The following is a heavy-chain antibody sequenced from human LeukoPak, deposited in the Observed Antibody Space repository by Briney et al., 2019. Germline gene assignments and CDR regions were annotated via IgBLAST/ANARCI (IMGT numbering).Heavy chain of an antibody. V-gene: IGHV3-33*08. CDR3: ARSDREYSSSWYAFDI. Sequence: TGGSLRLSCVASGFIFSSYGMHWVRQAPGKGLEWVAVIWYDGSNKYYADSVKGRFTISRDNSKNTLYLQMNSLRAEDTAVYYCARSDREYSSSWYAFDIWGQGTMVTVSS. J-gene: IGHJ3*02. CDR2: IWYDGSNK. CDR1: GFIFSSYG. D-gene: IGHD6-13*01.